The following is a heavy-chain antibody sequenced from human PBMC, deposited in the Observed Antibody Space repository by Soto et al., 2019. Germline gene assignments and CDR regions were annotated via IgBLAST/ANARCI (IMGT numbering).Heavy chain of an antibody. J-gene: IGHJ6*02. D-gene: IGHD6-19*01. CDR2: IRRKANSYTT. Sequence: EVQLVESGGGLVQPGGSLRLSCAASGLIFSDYHMDWVRQAPGKGLEWVGRIRRKANSYTTEYAASVKGRFTISRDDSKNSLYLQTTSLKSEDTAVYYCAMLGGWSGGSRGMDVWGQGTTVTVSS. CDR3: AMLGGWSGGSRGMDV. V-gene: IGHV3-72*01. CDR1: GLIFSDYH.